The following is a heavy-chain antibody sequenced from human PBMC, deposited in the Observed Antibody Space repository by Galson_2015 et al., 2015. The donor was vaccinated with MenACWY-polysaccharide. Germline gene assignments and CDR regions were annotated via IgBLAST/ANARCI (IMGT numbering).Heavy chain of an antibody. CDR3: AKGGYGSGGHLPWYFDS. CDR2: MYSGGSP. CDR1: GFSVSTKY. Sequence: SLRLSCAASGFSVSTKYMTWVRQAPGKGLEWVSVMYSGGSPYYADSVKGRFTISRDNSKNTLYLQMNSLRAEDTAVYYCAKGGYGSGGHLPWYFDSWGQGTLATVSS. V-gene: IGHV3-66*01. D-gene: IGHD3-10*01. J-gene: IGHJ4*02.